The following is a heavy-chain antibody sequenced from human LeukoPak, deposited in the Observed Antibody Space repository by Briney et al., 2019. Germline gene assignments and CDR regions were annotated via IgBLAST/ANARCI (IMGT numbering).Heavy chain of an antibody. J-gene: IGHJ4*02. Sequence: GGSLRLSCAASGFTFSSYAMHWVRQAPGKGLEWVAVISYDGSNKYYADSVKGRFTISRDNSKNTLYLQMNSLRAEDTAVYYCARGNRIRPLDYWGQGTLVTVSS. CDR3: ARGNRIRPLDY. CDR1: GFTFSSYA. V-gene: IGHV3-30-3*01. CDR2: ISYDGSNK.